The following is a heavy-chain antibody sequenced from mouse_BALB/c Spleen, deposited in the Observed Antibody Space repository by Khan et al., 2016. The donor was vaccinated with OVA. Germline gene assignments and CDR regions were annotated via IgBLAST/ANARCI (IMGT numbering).Heavy chain of an antibody. V-gene: IGHV2-9*02. J-gene: IGHJ4*01. D-gene: IGHD2-13*01. CDR3: ARETAYYGDYEAMDY. Sequence: VQLVESGPGLVAPSQSLSITCTVSGFSLTNYGVNWVRQPPGKGLEWLGIIWAGGSTNYNSALRSRVTIRKDNAKSQVFLKMNSLQTDDTAMYFCARETAYYGDYEAMDYWGQGTSVTVSP. CDR2: IWAGGST. CDR1: GFSLTNYG.